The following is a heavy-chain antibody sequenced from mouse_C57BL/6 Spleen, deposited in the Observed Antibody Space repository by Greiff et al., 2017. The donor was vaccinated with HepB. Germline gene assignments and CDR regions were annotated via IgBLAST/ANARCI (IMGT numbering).Heavy chain of an antibody. CDR2: ISYDGSN. CDR1: GYSITSGYY. Sequence: EVKLMESGPGLVKPSQSLSLTCSVTGYSITSGYYWNWIRQFPGNKLEWMGYISYDGSNNYNPSLKNRISITRDTSKNQFFLKLNSVTTEDTATYYCATSMMVTTVLAYWGQGTLVTVSA. V-gene: IGHV3-6*01. CDR3: ATSMMVTTVLAY. D-gene: IGHD2-3*01. J-gene: IGHJ3*01.